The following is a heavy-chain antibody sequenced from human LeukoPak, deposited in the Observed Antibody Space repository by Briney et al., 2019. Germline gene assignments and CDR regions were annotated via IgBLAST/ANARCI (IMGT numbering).Heavy chain of an antibody. J-gene: IGHJ4*02. Sequence: GGSLRLSCTASGFTFSSYSMNWVRQAPGRGPEWVSSNSTGSGYIYYADSVKGRFTISRDNANNSVFLQVNSLRAEDTAVYYCARDGAYSSSWYFDYWGQGTLVTVSS. V-gene: IGHV3-21*01. D-gene: IGHD6-13*01. CDR2: NSTGSGYI. CDR3: ARDGAYSSSWYFDY. CDR1: GFTFSSYS.